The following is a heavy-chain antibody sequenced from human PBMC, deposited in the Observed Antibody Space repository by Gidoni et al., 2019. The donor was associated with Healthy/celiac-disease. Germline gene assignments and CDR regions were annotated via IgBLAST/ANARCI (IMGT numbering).Heavy chain of an antibody. CDR3: ARDGRWLQSTIYYYGMDV. D-gene: IGHD5-12*01. CDR2: IIPIFGTA. J-gene: IGHJ6*02. V-gene: IGHV1-69*01. CDR1: GGTFSSYA. Sequence: QVQLVQSGAEVKKPGSSVKVSCKASGGTFSSYAISWVRQAPGQGLEWMGGIIPIFGTANYAQKFQGRVTITADESTSTAYMELSSLRSEDTAVYYCARDGRWLQSTIYYYGMDVWGQGTTVTVSS.